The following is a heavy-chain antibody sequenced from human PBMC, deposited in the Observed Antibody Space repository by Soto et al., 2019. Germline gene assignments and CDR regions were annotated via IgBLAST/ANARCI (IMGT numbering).Heavy chain of an antibody. D-gene: IGHD6-13*01. CDR3: AHTHPAAVGTARYSSGS. J-gene: IGHJ4*02. CDR2: IYWHDGK. V-gene: IGHV2-5*01. CDR1: GFALSTRGVG. Sequence: QITLKESGPTLVKPTQTLTLTCTCSGFALSTRGVGVGWIRQPPGKALEWLALIYWHDGKRSNPSLKSRLTIPDDTSKNQVVLTMTTVDPVDTGTSYWAHTHPAAVGTARYSSGSWGQGSLVTVSS.